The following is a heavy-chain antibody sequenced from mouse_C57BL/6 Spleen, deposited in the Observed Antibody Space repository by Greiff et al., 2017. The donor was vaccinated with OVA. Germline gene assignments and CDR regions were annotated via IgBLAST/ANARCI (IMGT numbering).Heavy chain of an antibody. V-gene: IGHV1-15*01. CDR1: GYTFTDYE. CDR3: TRGGNSLYYFDY. J-gene: IGHJ2*01. D-gene: IGHD2-1*01. Sequence: SGAELVRPGASVTLSCKASGYTFTDYEMHWVKQTPVHGLEWIGAIDPETGGTAYNQKFKGKAILTADKSSSTAYMELRSLTSEDSAVYYCTRGGNSLYYFDYWGQGTTLTVSS. CDR2: IDPETGGT.